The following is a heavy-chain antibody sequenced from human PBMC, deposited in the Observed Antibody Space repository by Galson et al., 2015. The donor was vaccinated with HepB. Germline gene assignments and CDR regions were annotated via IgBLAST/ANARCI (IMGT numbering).Heavy chain of an antibody. CDR2: MSDNGDNT. CDR3: ARGPHYYYDGGAFDI. V-gene: IGHV3-23*01. J-gene: IGHJ3*02. D-gene: IGHD3-22*01. Sequence: SLRLSCAASGFTFSSYAIMWVRQAPGKGLEWVSGMSDNGDNTFYADSVKGRFTISRDNSRNTLFLEMNSLRAEDTAVYYCARGPHYYYDGGAFDIWGQGTMLTVSS. CDR1: GFTFSSYA.